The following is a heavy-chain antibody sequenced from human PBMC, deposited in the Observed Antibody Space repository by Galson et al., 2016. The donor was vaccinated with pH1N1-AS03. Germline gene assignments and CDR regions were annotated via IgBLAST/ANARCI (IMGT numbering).Heavy chain of an antibody. CDR1: GGSISSYY. Sequence: ETLSLTCTVSGGSISSYYWSWIRQPPGKGLEGIGYISNSGSTNYNPSLKSRVTISVDRSKSQFSLQMSSVTAADTAVYYCARGLTWGYNGSTHFDYWGRGTLVTVSS. D-gene: IGHD1-26*01. J-gene: IGHJ4*02. V-gene: IGHV4-59*01. CDR3: ARGLTWGYNGSTHFDY. CDR2: ISNSGST.